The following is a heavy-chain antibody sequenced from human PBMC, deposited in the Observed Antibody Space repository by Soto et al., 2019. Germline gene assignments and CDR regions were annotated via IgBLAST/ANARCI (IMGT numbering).Heavy chain of an antibody. CDR2: IRSKANSYAT. J-gene: IGHJ6*02. CDR3: IGDSSGYYYYYYGMDV. CDR1: GFTFSGSA. Sequence: GGSLRLSCAASGFTFSGSAMHWVRQASGKGLEWVGRIRSKANSYATAYAASVKGRFTISRDDSKNTAYLQMNSLKTEDTAVYYCIGDSSGYYYYYYGMDVWGQGTTVTVSS. V-gene: IGHV3-73*01. D-gene: IGHD3-22*01.